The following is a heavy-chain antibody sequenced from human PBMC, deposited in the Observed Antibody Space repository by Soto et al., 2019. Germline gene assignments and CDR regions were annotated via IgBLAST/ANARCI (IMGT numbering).Heavy chain of an antibody. Sequence: PSETLSLTCTVSGGSISSGNYYWSWIRQPPGKGLEWIGFISYSGSTYYSTSLKSRVTISVDTSKNQFSLKLSSVTAADTAVYYCARVTGRYYYGMDVWGQGTTVTVSS. CDR3: ARVTGRYYYGMDV. CDR1: GGSISSGNYY. J-gene: IGHJ6*02. V-gene: IGHV4-30-4*01. CDR2: ISYSGST.